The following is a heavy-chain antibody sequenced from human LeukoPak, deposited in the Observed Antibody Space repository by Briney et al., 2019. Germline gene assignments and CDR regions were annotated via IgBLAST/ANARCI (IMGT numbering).Heavy chain of an antibody. CDR3: ARDHIVVVVAATPGFYYYYGMDV. Sequence: PSQTLSLTCTVSGGSISSGGYYWSWIRQHPGKGLEWIGYIYYRGSTYYNPSLKSRVTISVDTSKNQFSLKLSSVTAADTAVYYCARDHIVVVVAATPGFYYYYGMDVWGQGTTVTVSS. CDR2: IYYRGST. V-gene: IGHV4-31*03. D-gene: IGHD2-15*01. J-gene: IGHJ6*02. CDR1: GGSISSGGYY.